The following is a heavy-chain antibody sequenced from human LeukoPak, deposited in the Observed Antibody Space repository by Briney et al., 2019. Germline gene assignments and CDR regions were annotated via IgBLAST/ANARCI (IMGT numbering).Heavy chain of an antibody. CDR3: ARVEWELLKWFDP. J-gene: IGHJ5*02. CDR2: IIPIFGTA. CDR1: GGTFSSYA. D-gene: IGHD1-26*01. V-gene: IGHV1-69*05. Sequence: GASVKVSCKASGGTFSSYAISWVRQAPGQGLEWMGGIIPIFGTANYAQKFQGRVTMTTDTSTSTAYMELRSLRSDDTAVYYCARVEWELLKWFDPWGQGTLVTVSS.